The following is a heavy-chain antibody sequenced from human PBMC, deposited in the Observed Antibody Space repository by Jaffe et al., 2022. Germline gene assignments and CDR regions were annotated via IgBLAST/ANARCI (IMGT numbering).Heavy chain of an antibody. CDR2: INHSGST. Sequence: QVQLQQWGAGLLKPSETLSLTCAVYGGSFSGYYWSWIRQPPGKGLEWIGEINHSGSTNYNPSLKSRVTISVDTSKNQFSLKLSSVTAADTAVYYCARGRVYCSGGSCYSLPFDYWGQGTLVTVSS. CDR3: ARGRVYCSGGSCYSLPFDY. J-gene: IGHJ4*02. CDR1: GGSFSGYY. V-gene: IGHV4-34*01. D-gene: IGHD2-15*01.